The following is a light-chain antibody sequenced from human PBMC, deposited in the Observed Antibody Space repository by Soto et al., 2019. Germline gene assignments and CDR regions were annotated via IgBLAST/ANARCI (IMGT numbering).Light chain of an antibody. V-gene: IGKV3-15*01. Sequence: EIVMTQSPATLSVSPGERSTLSCSAGQSVSSNLAWYQQKPGQAPRLLIYGASTRATGVPARFSGSGSGTEFNLTISSLQSEDFGVYYCQQYNNWPRATFGGGTKVDI. CDR3: QQYNNWPRAT. CDR2: GAS. J-gene: IGKJ4*01. CDR1: QSVSSN.